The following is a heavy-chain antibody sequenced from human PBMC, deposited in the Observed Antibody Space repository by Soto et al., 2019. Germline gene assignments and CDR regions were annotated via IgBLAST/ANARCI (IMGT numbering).Heavy chain of an antibody. Sequence: SETLSLTCSVSGDSIPSYYWNWMRQTPGKGLEWIGYFYYSGSTNYNPSLNDRVTISADTPKNQFSLRLTSVTAADTAVYYCARADFWSGFYAFEHWGPGLLVTVSS. CDR2: FYYSGST. V-gene: IGHV4-59*01. D-gene: IGHD3-3*01. J-gene: IGHJ4*02. CDR3: ARADFWSGFYAFEH. CDR1: GDSIPSYY.